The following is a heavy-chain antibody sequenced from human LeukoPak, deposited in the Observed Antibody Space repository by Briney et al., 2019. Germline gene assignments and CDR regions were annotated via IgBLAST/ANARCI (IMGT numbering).Heavy chain of an antibody. CDR1: GFAFSSSE. J-gene: IGHJ6*02. CDR3: ARDSYWYGMDV. D-gene: IGHD2-21*01. CDR2: IDISGFTI. Sequence: GGSLRLSCGASGFAFSSSEMNWVRQAPGKGLEWVSYIDISGFTIYYADSVKGRFTISRDNAKNSLYLQMNSLRVEDTAVYYCARDSYWYGMDVWGQGTTVTVSS. V-gene: IGHV3-48*03.